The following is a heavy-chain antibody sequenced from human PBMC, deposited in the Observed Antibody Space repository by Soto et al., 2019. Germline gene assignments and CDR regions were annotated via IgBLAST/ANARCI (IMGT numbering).Heavy chain of an antibody. CDR1: GGSISSGGSY. Sequence: PWETLSLTCTVSGGSISSGGSYWGWIRQPPGKGLEWIGYIYYSGNTYFNPSLKSRVTLSVDTSKNQFSLNLSSVTAADTAVYYGVRYCSTTKCPFDYWGQGTLVTVAS. D-gene: IGHD2-2*01. V-gene: IGHV4-30-4*01. CDR2: IYYSGNT. J-gene: IGHJ4*02. CDR3: VRYCSTTKCPFDY.